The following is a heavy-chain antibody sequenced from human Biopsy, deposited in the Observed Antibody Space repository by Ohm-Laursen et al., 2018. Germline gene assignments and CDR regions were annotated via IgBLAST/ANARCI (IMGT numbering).Heavy chain of an antibody. V-gene: IGHV3-21*01. CDR1: GFTLSSYS. J-gene: IGHJ4*02. Sequence: SLRLSCAASGFTLSSYSMNWVRQTPGKGLEWVSTISSSSDNIYYVDSVKGRFTISRDNAKNSLYLQMNSLRAEDTAVYYCVRDGNYRLDQWGQGTLVTVSS. D-gene: IGHD1-7*01. CDR3: VRDGNYRLDQ. CDR2: ISSSSDNI.